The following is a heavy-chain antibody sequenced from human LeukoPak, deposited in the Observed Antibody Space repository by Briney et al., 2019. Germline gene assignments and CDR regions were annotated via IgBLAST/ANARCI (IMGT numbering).Heavy chain of an antibody. CDR3: ARWSYYYYGMDV. CDR1: GGSISSYY. V-gene: IGHV4-59*08. Sequence: SETLSLTCTVSGGSISSYYWSWIRQPPGKGLEWIGYIYYSGSTNYNPSLKSRVTISVDTSKNQFSPKLSSVTAADTAVYYCARWSYYYYGMDVWGQGTSVTVSS. CDR2: IYYSGST. J-gene: IGHJ6*02. D-gene: IGHD3-3*01.